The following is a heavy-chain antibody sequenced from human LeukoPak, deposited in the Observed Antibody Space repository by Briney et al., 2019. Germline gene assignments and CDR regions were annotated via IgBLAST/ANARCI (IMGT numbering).Heavy chain of an antibody. V-gene: IGHV4-34*01. D-gene: IGHD3-10*01. J-gene: IGHJ3*02. CDR2: INHSGST. CDR3: ARFRGRNAFDI. CDR1: GGSFSGYY. Sequence: ASETLSLTRAVYGGSFSGYYWSWIRQPPGKGLEWIGEINHSGSTNYNPSLKSRVTISVDTSKNQFSLKLSSVTAADTAVYYCARFRGRNAFDIWGQGTMVTVSS.